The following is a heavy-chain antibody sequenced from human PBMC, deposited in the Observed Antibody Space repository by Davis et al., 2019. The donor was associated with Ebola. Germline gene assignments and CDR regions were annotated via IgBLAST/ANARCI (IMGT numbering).Heavy chain of an antibody. Sequence: ASVKVSCKVSGYTLTELSMHWVRQAPGKGLEWMGGFDPEDGETIYAQKFQGRVTMTRDTSISTAYMELSRLRSDDTAVYYCARVGNSYDFWSGYQDYYYGMDVWGQGTTVTVSS. D-gene: IGHD3-3*01. CDR1: GYTLTELS. CDR2: FDPEDGET. J-gene: IGHJ6*02. CDR3: ARVGNSYDFWSGYQDYYYGMDV. V-gene: IGHV1-24*01.